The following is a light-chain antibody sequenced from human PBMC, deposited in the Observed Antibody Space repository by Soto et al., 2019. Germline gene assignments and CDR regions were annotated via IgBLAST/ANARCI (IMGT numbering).Light chain of an antibody. CDR1: QSVSNN. J-gene: IGKJ2*01. V-gene: IGKV3-15*01. CDR3: QQYNNRPLT. Sequence: EIVMTQSPATLSVSPGERATLSCRASQSVSNNLAWYQQKPGQTPRLLIFDSATRATGVPARFRGSGSGTEFTLTISSLQSEDFAVYYCQQYNNRPLTFGQGTKLEI. CDR2: DSA.